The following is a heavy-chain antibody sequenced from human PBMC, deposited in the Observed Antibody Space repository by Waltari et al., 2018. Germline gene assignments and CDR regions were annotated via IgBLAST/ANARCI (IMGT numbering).Heavy chain of an antibody. D-gene: IGHD1-1*01. CDR3: ARGGNGLYYYGMDV. CDR1: RCTFSSYA. J-gene: IGHJ6*02. V-gene: IGHV1-69*08. CDR2: IIPIFGTA. Sequence: VQLVQSGAEVKTPGSSVKVSCKASRCTFSSYAIRWVRQAPGQGLEWMGRIIPIFGTANYAQKFQGRVTITADKSTSTAYMELSSLRSEDTAVYYCARGGNGLYYYGMDVWGQGTTVTVSS.